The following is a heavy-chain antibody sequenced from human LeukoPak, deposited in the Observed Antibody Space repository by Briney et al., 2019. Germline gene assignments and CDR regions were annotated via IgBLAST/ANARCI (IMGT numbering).Heavy chain of an antibody. CDR2: ISGSGGST. V-gene: IGHV3-23*01. J-gene: IGHJ4*02. Sequence: PGGSLRLSCAASGFTFSSYAMSWVGQAPGKGLEWVSAISGSGGSTYYADSVKGRFTISRDNSKNTLYLQMNSLRAEDTAVYYCAKDSSMVRGVITDFDYWGQGTLVTVSS. CDR1: GFTFSSYA. CDR3: AKDSSMVRGVITDFDY. D-gene: IGHD3-10*01.